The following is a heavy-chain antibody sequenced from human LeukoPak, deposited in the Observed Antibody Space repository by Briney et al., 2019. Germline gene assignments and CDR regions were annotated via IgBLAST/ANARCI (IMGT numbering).Heavy chain of an antibody. CDR1: GFTFSSYG. J-gene: IGHJ4*02. D-gene: IGHD1-7*01. Sequence: GESLRLSCAASGFTFSSYGMHWVRQAPGKGLEWVAVIWYDGSNKYYADSVKGRFTISRDNSKNTLYLQMNSLRAEDTAVYYCAKERYNWNYAFDYWGQGTLVTVSS. CDR2: IWYDGSNK. V-gene: IGHV3-33*06. CDR3: AKERYNWNYAFDY.